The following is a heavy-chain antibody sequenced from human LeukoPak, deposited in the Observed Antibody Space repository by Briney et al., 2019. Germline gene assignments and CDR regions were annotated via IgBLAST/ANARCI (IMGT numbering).Heavy chain of an antibody. CDR2: IRYDGSNK. Sequence: GGSLRLSCAASGFTFSSYGMHWVRQAPGKGLEWVAFIRYDGSNKYYADSVKGRFTISRDNSKNTLYLQMNSLRAEDTAVYYCAREGVAGMVYDAFDIWGQGTMVTVSS. CDR1: GFTFSSYG. CDR3: AREGVAGMVYDAFDI. V-gene: IGHV3-30*02. D-gene: IGHD2-21*01. J-gene: IGHJ3*02.